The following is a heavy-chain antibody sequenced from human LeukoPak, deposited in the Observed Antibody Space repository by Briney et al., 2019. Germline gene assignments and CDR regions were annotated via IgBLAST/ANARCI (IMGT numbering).Heavy chain of an antibody. CDR3: ARNRWLRLYYYYGMDV. J-gene: IGHJ6*02. Sequence: ASVKVSCKASGYTFTSYDINWVRQATGQGLEWMGWMNPNSGNTGYAQEFQGRVTMTRNTSISTAYMELSSLRSEDTAVYYCARNRWLRLYYYYGMDVWGQGTTVTVSS. D-gene: IGHD5-12*01. V-gene: IGHV1-8*01. CDR2: MNPNSGNT. CDR1: GYTFTSYD.